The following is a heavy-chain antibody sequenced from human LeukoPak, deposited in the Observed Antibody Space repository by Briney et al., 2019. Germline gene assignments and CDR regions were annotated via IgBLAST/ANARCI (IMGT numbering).Heavy chain of an antibody. CDR1: GGTFSSYA. J-gene: IGHJ1*01. CDR2: IIPIFGTA. Sequence: SVKVSCKASGGTFSSYAISWVRQAPGQGLEWMGRIIPIFGTANYAQKFQGRVTITTDESTSTAYMELSSLRSEDTAVYYCARDLGGIAEATGYFQHWGQGTLVTVSS. D-gene: IGHD1-26*01. CDR3: ARDLGGIAEATGYFQH. V-gene: IGHV1-69*05.